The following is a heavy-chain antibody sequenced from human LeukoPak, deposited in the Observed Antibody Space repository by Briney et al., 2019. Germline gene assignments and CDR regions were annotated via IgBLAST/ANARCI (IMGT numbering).Heavy chain of an antibody. V-gene: IGHV3-23*01. J-gene: IGHJ4*02. CDR2: ITDSGGAT. CDR1: GFTFAGHA. D-gene: IGHD2-2*01. Sequence: GGSLRLSCVGSGFTFAGHAMTWVRQAPGKGLEWVSFITDSGGATTYADSVKGRFTISRDNSRNTLYLQMNDLRAEDTAVYYCAKGQDTSMPYYFDPWGQGTLVTVSS. CDR3: AKGQDTSMPYYFDP.